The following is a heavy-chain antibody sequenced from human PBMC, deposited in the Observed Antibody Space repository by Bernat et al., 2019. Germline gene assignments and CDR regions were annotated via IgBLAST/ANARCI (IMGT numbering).Heavy chain of an antibody. D-gene: IGHD2-2*01. CDR2: INSDGSST. Sequence: EVQLVESGGGLVQPGGSLRLSCAASGFTFSSYWMHWVRQAPGKGLVWVSRINSDGSSTSYADSVKGRFTISRDNAKNTLYLQMNSLRAEDTAVYYCATLGGIVVVPAADDYWGQGTLVTVSS. CDR3: ATLGGIVVVPAADDY. J-gene: IGHJ4*02. CDR1: GFTFSSYW. V-gene: IGHV3-74*01.